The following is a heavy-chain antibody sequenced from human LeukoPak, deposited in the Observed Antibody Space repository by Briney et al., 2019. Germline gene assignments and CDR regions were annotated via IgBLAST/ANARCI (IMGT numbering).Heavy chain of an antibody. J-gene: IGHJ6*02. CDR3: ARNRGYSYGYYYYYGMDV. CDR2: NIPIFGTA. V-gene: IGHV1-69*13. CDR1: GGTFSSYA. Sequence: ASVKVSCKASGGTFSSYAISWVRQAPGQGLEWMGGNIPIFGTANYAQKFQGRVTITADESTSTAYMELSSLRSEDTAVYYCARNRGYSYGYYYYYGMDVWGQGTTVTVSS. D-gene: IGHD5-18*01.